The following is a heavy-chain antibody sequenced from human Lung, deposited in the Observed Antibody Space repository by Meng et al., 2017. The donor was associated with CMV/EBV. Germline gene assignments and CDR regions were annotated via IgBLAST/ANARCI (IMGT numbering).Heavy chain of an antibody. Sequence: GESLKISCAASGFTFSTYAMTWVRQAPGKGLEWLSAISTTGGVTYSADSVKGRFTISRDNSKNTLYMQMNSLRAEDTAVYYCVRIVGGSSRHWFDPWGQGTLVTVSS. CDR3: VRIVGGSSRHWFDP. J-gene: IGHJ5*02. V-gene: IGHV3-23*01. D-gene: IGHD1-26*01. CDR1: GFTFSTYA. CDR2: ISTTGGVT.